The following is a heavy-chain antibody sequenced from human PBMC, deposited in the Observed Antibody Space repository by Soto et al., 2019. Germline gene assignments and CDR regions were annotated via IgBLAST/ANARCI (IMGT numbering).Heavy chain of an antibody. J-gene: IGHJ6*02. CDR1: GGSISSGGYY. Sequence: SETLSLTCTVSGGSISSGGYYWSWIRQHPGKGLEWIGYIYYSGSTYYNPSLKSRVTISVDTSKNQFSLKLSSVTAADTAVYYCARDIVLMVYPKGGGMDVWGQGTTVTVSS. V-gene: IGHV4-31*03. CDR3: ARDIVLMVYPKGGGMDV. D-gene: IGHD2-8*01. CDR2: IYYSGST.